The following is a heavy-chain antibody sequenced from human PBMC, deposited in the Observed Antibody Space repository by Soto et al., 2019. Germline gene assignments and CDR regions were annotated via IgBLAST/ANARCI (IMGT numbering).Heavy chain of an antibody. CDR3: ARGIVPAAVNWFDP. CDR1: GGTFSSYA. Sequence: WASVKVSCKASGGTFSSYAISWVRQAPGQGLEWMGGIIPIFGTANYAQKFQGRVTITADESTSTAYMELSSLRSEDTAVYYCARGIVPAAVNWFDPWGQGTLVTVSS. V-gene: IGHV1-69*13. J-gene: IGHJ5*02. CDR2: IIPIFGTA. D-gene: IGHD2-2*01.